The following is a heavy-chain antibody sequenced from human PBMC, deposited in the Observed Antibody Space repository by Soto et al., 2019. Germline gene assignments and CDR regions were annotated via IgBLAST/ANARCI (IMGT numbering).Heavy chain of an antibody. CDR3: AKGGWVDY. CDR1: GFTFFTYD. Sequence: EVQLLESGGGLVQPGASLRLSCVASGFTFFTYDMTWVRPAPGKGLEWVSVISSTGDSRHYAESVKGHFTVSRDNLRNTLYLQMDSLRVEDTAAYYCAKGGWVDYLDQGTLVTVSS. V-gene: IGHV3-23*01. J-gene: IGHJ4*02. CDR2: ISSTGDSR. D-gene: IGHD5-12*01.